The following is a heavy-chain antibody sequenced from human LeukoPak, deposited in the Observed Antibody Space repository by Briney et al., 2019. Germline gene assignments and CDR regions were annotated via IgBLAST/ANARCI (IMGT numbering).Heavy chain of an antibody. CDR3: ARVGEVRITIFGVVSPHYYYMDV. J-gene: IGHJ6*03. D-gene: IGHD3-3*01. Sequence: PSETLSLTCTVSGGSISSSSYYWGWIRQPPGKGLEWIGSIYYSGSTYYNPSLKSRVTISVDTSKNQFSLKLSSVTAADTAVYYCARVGEVRITIFGVVSPHYYYMDVWGKGTTVTVSS. CDR1: GGSISSSSYY. V-gene: IGHV4-39*07. CDR2: IYYSGST.